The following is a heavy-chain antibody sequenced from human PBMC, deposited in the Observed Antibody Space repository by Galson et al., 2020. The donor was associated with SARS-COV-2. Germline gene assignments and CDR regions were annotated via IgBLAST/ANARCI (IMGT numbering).Heavy chain of an antibody. CDR2: IIPIFGTA. V-gene: IGHV1-69*13. CDR1: GGTFSSYA. D-gene: IGHD5-12*01. Sequence: SVTVSCKASGGTFSSYAIRWVRQAPGQGLEWMGGIIPIFGTANYAQKFQGRVTITADESTSTAYMELSSLRSEDTAVYYCARDTDSGYDFGFHGMDVWGQGTTVTVSS. CDR3: ARDTDSGYDFGFHGMDV. J-gene: IGHJ6*02.